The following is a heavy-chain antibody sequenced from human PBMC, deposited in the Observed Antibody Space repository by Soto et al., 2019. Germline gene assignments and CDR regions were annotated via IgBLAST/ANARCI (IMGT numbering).Heavy chain of an antibody. D-gene: IGHD3-9*01. J-gene: IGHJ3*02. V-gene: IGHV1-69*13. Sequence: SVKVSCKASGGTFSSYAISWVRQAPGQGLEWMGGIIPIFGTANYAQKFQGRVTITADESTSTAYMELSSLRSEDTAVYYCAREKGDKCTTNPFESWGQGTMVTVSS. CDR3: AREKGDKCTTNPFES. CDR2: IIPIFGTA. CDR1: GGTFSSYA.